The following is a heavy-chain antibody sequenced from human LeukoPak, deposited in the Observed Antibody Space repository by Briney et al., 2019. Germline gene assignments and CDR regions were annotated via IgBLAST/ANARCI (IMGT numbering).Heavy chain of an antibody. CDR1: GGSISSYY. CDR2: IYYSGST. J-gene: IGHJ4*02. Sequence: SGTLSLTCTVSGGSISSYYWSWIRQPPGKGLEWIGYIYYSGSTNYNPSLKSRVTISVDTSKNQFSLKLSSVTAADTAVYYCAKHRHCSGGSCYGDQRYWGQGTLVTVSS. V-gene: IGHV4-59*08. D-gene: IGHD2-15*01. CDR3: AKHRHCSGGSCYGDQRY.